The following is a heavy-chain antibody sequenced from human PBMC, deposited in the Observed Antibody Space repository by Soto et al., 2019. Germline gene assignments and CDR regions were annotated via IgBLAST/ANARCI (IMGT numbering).Heavy chain of an antibody. CDR1: GFTFSSYS. Sequence: GGSLRLSCAASGFTFSSYSMSWVRQAPGKGLEWVSGFRTGGDDGTTYYADSVKGRFTISRDNSKNTLFLQMNSPRAEDTAIYSCAKKVNSGPGSQYFDYWGQGSLVAVSS. CDR3: AKKVNSGPGSQYFDY. CDR2: FRTGGDDGTT. D-gene: IGHD3-10*01. V-gene: IGHV3-23*01. J-gene: IGHJ4*02.